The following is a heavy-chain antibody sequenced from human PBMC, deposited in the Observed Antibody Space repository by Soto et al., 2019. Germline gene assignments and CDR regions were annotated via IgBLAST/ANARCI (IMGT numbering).Heavy chain of an antibody. J-gene: IGHJ3*02. V-gene: IGHV3-30-3*01. D-gene: IGHD2-15*01. CDR2: VSHDGVNK. CDR3: VRETQIVMVVVPTPGSPGAFDM. Sequence: GGSLRLSCAASGFSFRNYNLHWVRQAPGKGLEWVAVVSHDGVNKHYAESVKGRLSISRDSSRDTLYLQMNSLRPEDTAVYYCVRETQIVMVVVPTPGSPGAFDMWGQGT. CDR1: GFSFRNYN.